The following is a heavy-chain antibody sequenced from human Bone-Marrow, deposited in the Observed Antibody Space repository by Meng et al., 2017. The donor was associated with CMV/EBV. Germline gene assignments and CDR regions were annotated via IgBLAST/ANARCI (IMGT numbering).Heavy chain of an antibody. V-gene: IGHV1-8*01. CDR1: GYTFTTYD. Sequence: ASVKVSCKASGYTFTTYDINWVRQATGQGPEWMGWMNPNSGNTGYAQKFQGRVTMTRVTSISTAYMELSSLTSDDTAVYYCARTRIEVEPDGTKIKYYNYGMDVCGQGTTVTVSS. CDR3: ARTRIEVEPDGTKIKYYNYGMDV. D-gene: IGHD2-15*01. J-gene: IGHJ6*02. CDR2: MNPNSGNT.